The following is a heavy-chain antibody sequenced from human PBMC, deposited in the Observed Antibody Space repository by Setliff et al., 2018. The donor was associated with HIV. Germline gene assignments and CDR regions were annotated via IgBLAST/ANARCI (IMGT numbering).Heavy chain of an antibody. V-gene: IGHV1-46*01. Sequence: ASVKVSCKASGYTFTSYYMHWVRQAPGQGLEWMGIINPSGGGTSYAQKFQGRVTMTTDTSTSTAYMELRSLRSDDTAVYYCARDVGSVWHNFFDPWGQGTLVTVSS. J-gene: IGHJ5*02. CDR2: INPSGGGT. CDR3: ARDVGSVWHNFFDP. CDR1: GYTFTSYY. D-gene: IGHD6-19*01.